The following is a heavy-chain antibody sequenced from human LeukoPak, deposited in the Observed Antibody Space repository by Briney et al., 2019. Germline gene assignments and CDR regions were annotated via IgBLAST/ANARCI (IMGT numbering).Heavy chain of an antibody. CDR1: GGSISSYY. J-gene: IGHJ4*02. CDR3: ARETSLAGFASGLGFNY. D-gene: IGHD6-19*01. Sequence: SETLSLTCTVSGGSISSYYWSWIRQPAGKGLEWIGRIYTSGSTNYNPSLKSRVTMSVDTSKNQFSLKLSSVTAADTATYYCARETSLAGFASGLGFNYWGQGILVTVSS. CDR2: IYTSGST. V-gene: IGHV4-4*07.